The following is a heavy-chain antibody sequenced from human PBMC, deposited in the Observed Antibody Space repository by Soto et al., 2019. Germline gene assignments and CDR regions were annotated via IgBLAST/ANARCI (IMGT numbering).Heavy chain of an antibody. Sequence: LSLTCAVSVGSISSSNWWSWVRQPPGKGLEWIGEIYHSGSTNYNPSLKSRVTISVDKSKNQFSLKLSSVTAADTAVYYCATLTIAAAATGSYYYYGMDVWGQGTTVTVSS. J-gene: IGHJ6*02. CDR3: ATLTIAAAATGSYYYYGMDV. V-gene: IGHV4-4*02. D-gene: IGHD6-13*01. CDR2: IYHSGST. CDR1: VGSISSSNW.